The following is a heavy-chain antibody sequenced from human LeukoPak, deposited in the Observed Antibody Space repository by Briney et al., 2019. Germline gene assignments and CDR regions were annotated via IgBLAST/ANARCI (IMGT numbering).Heavy chain of an antibody. CDR1: GGSISSYY. CDR2: IYYSGST. Sequence: SETLSLTCTVSGGSISSYYWSWIRQPPGKGLEWIGYIYYSGSTNYNPSLKSRVTISVDTSKNKFSLKLSSVTAADTAVYYCAREALGNFQHWGQGTLVTVSS. V-gene: IGHV4-59*01. J-gene: IGHJ1*01. D-gene: IGHD3-10*01. CDR3: AREALGNFQH.